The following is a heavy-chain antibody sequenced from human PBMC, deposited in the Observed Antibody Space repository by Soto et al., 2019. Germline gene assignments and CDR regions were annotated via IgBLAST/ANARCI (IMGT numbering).Heavy chain of an antibody. D-gene: IGHD6-19*01. Sequence: QVQLQESGPGLVKPSETLSLTCTVSGGSVSSGSYHWGWIRQPPGMGLEWIGYIYHSGSTNYNPSLTSRVTISVDTSKNQFSLSLTSVTAADTAVYYCARLSAAWFDPWGQGTLVTVAS. CDR2: IYHSGST. CDR3: ARLSAAWFDP. CDR1: GGSVSSGSYH. V-gene: IGHV4-61*01. J-gene: IGHJ5*02.